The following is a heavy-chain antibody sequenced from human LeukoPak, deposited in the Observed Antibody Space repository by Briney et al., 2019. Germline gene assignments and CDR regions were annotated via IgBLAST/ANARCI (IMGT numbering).Heavy chain of an antibody. CDR2: INWNGGST. CDR1: GFTFDDYG. Sequence: GGSLRLSCAASGFTFDDYGMSWVRQAPGKGLEWVSGINWNGGSTGYADSVEGRFTISRDNAKNSLYLQMNSLRAEDTALYYCARDTSSSYGSGSDYWGQGTLVTVSS. D-gene: IGHD3-10*01. V-gene: IGHV3-20*04. CDR3: ARDTSSSYGSGSDY. J-gene: IGHJ4*02.